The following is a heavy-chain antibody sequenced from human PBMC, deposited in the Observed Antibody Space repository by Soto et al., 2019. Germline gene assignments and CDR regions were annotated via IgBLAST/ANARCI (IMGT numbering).Heavy chain of an antibody. CDR2: IYWDDDK. Sequence: QITLKESGPTLVKPTQTLTLTCTFSGFSLSTSGVGVGWIRQPPGKALEWLALIYWDDDKRYSPSLKSRLTIPQDPSKNQVVLTMTNMDPVDTATYYCAHTDVRWRDYWGQGTLVTVSS. V-gene: IGHV2-5*02. D-gene: IGHD2-15*01. CDR3: AHTDVRWRDY. CDR1: GFSLSTSGVG. J-gene: IGHJ4*02.